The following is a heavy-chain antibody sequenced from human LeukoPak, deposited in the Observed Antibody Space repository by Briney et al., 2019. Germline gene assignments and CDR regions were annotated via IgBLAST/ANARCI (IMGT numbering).Heavy chain of an antibody. J-gene: IGHJ4*01. CDR1: GDSVSTNLYY. V-gene: IGHV4-39*01. Sequence: ETLSLTCTVSGDSVSTNLYYWGWLPQPPGKGLEWIGNLFHSSTTYYNPSLKRRITISVATSKNQFSLKLNSMTAADTAVYCCTSQAYGRSSFFDHWGQGTLVTVSS. CDR2: LFHSSTT. CDR3: TSQAYGRSSFFDH. D-gene: IGHD6-6*01.